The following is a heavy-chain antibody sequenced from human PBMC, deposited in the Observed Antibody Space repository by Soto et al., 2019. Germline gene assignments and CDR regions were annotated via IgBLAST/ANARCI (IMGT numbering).Heavy chain of an antibody. Sequence: SGQVSFKASRYTFLDYYMHWVRQAPGQGFEWMGRISPRSGGTNYAQKFQGRVTMTWDTSLNTAYMELSSLISEDTAVYYCARPPGYISDWYYFDLWGQGTLVTVSS. CDR2: ISPRSGGT. V-gene: IGHV1-2*02. CDR1: RYTFLDYY. D-gene: IGHD3-9*01. J-gene: IGHJ4*02. CDR3: ARPPGYISDWYYFDL.